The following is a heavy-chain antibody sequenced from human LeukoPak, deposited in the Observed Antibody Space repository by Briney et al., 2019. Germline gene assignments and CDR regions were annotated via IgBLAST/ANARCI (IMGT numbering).Heavy chain of an antibody. CDR1: GYTFTGYY. J-gene: IGHJ4*02. Sequence: ASVPVSCKASGYTFTGYYVHWVRQAPGQGLEWMGWINPNSGGTKYAQKYQGRVTMTRDTSISTAYMELSRLRSDDTAVYYCARDGTDICYSFDYWGRENVDTVSS. V-gene: IGHV1-2*02. CDR2: INPNSGGT. CDR3: ARDGTDICYSFDY. D-gene: IGHD2-15*01.